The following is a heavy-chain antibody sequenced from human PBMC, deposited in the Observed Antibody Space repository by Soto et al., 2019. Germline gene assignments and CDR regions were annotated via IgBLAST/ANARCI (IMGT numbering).Heavy chain of an antibody. D-gene: IGHD6-19*01. Sequence: PGGSLRLSCAASGVTFSAYEMSWIRQAPGKGLEWVSYISTSSNTIYYADSVKGRFTISRDNAKNSLYLQMNSLRAEETAVYYCARQAYSSGWYNWFDPWGQGTLVTVSS. J-gene: IGHJ5*02. CDR2: ISTSSNTI. CDR1: GVTFSAYE. CDR3: ARQAYSSGWYNWFDP. V-gene: IGHV3-48*03.